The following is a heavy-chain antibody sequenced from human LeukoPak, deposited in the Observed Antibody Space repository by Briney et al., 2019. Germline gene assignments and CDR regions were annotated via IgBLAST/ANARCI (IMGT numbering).Heavy chain of an antibody. D-gene: IGHD3-10*01. V-gene: IGHV1-18*01. CDR2: ISAYNGNT. Sequence: ASVKVSCKASGYTFTSYGISWVRQAPGQGLEWMGWISAYNGNTNYAQKLQGRVTMTTDTSTSTAYMELRSLRSDDTAVYYCARRHYGSGSPFIPVAGTFDSWGQGTLVTVSS. J-gene: IGHJ4*02. CDR1: GYTFTSYG. CDR3: ARRHYGSGSPFIPVAGTFDS.